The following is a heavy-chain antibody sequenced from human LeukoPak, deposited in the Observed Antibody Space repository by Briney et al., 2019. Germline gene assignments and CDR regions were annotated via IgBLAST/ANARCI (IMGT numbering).Heavy chain of an antibody. CDR2: IYYSGST. D-gene: IGHD6-13*01. J-gene: IGHJ6*02. CDR1: GGSISSCY. Sequence: PSETLCLTCTVSGGSISSCYWSWIRQPPGKGLEWIGYIYYSGSTNYNPSLKSRVTISVDTSKNQFSLKLSSVTAADTAVYYCATTTIAAAPPYYYGMDVWGQGTTVPVSS. CDR3: ATTTIAAAPPYYYGMDV. V-gene: IGHV4-59*08.